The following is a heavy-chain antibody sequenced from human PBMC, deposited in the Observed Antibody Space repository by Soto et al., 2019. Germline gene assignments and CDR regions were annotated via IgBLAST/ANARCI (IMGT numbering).Heavy chain of an antibody. CDR3: AKVEYSYGSGSYSPPQNWFAP. CDR2: ISGSFGST. CDR1: GVSFSGYY. J-gene: IGHJ5*02. D-gene: IGHD3-10*01. Sequence: ETLSITCAVYGVSFSGYYWSWIRQPPGKGLEWVSAISGSFGSTYYADSVKGRFTIHRDNSKNTLYPQMNRLRAEDTAVYYCAKVEYSYGSGSYSPPQNWFAPWGQGPLVPVS. V-gene: IGHV3-23*01.